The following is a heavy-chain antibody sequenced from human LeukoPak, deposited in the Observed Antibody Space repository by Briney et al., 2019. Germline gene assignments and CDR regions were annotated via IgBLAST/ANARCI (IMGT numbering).Heavy chain of an antibody. J-gene: IGHJ4*02. V-gene: IGHV1-18*01. CDR1: GYTFTSYG. D-gene: IGHD3-22*01. CDR2: ISAYNGNR. CDR3: ARDSGYYDSSGLPNDESFDY. Sequence: ASVKVSCKASGYTFTSYGISWVRQAPGQGLEWMGWISAYNGNRNYAQKLQGRVTMTTDTSTSTAYMELRSLRSDDTAVYYCARDSGYYDSSGLPNDESFDYWGQGTLVTVSS.